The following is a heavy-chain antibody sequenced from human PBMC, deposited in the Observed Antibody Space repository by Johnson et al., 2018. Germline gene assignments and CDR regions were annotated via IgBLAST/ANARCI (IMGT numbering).Heavy chain of an antibody. V-gene: IGHV3-72*01. D-gene: IGHD3-10*01. J-gene: IGHJ1*01. Sequence: VQLVQSGGGLVQPGGSLRLSCAASGFTFSDHYMDWFRQAPGQGLEWVGRTRDKSNSYTTAYAASVKGRFTISRDDSKNSLYLQMNSLKTEDTAVYYCVRVSGITYPYFQHWGQGTLVTVS. CDR2: TRDKSNSYTT. CDR3: VRVSGITYPYFQH. CDR1: GFTFSDHY.